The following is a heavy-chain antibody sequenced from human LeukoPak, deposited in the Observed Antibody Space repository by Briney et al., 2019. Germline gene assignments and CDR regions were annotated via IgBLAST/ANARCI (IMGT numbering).Heavy chain of an antibody. CDR1: GFTFSSYG. CDR3: ARDGHYDILTGYFQD. J-gene: IGHJ1*01. CDR2: ITNSGTTI. Sequence: TGGSLRLSCAASGFTFSSYGMHWIRQAPGKGLEWVSYITNSGTTIYYADSVKGRFTISRDNAKNSLYLQMNSLRAEDTAVYYCARDGHYDILTGYFQDWGQGTLVTVSS. V-gene: IGHV3-48*04. D-gene: IGHD3-9*01.